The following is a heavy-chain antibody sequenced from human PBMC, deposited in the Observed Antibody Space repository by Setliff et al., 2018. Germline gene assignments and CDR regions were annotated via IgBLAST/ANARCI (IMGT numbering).Heavy chain of an antibody. J-gene: IGHJ4*02. CDR2: ISAYSGNT. V-gene: IGHV1-18*01. CDR1: GYTFSSSG. CDR3: SRLVRYCTTTTCQRASGAEF. D-gene: IGHD2-8*01. Sequence: ASVKVSCKASGYTFSSSGITWVRQAPGQGLEWMGWISAYSGNTNYAQKLQGRITMTTDTSTSTAYMELRSLTSDDTAVYYCSRLVRYCTTTTCQRASGAEFWGQGTLVTVSS.